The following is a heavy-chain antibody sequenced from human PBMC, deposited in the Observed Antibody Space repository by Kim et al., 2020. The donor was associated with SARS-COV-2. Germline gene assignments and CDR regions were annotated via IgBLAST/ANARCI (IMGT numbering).Heavy chain of an antibody. D-gene: IGHD3-10*01. CDR2: IYPGDSDT. J-gene: IGHJ5*02. V-gene: IGHV5-51*01. CDR3: ARGTTTGNYGSGSYYPNNWFDP. Sequence: GESLKISCKGSGYSFTSYWIGWVRQMPGKGLEWMGIIYPGDSDTRYSPSFQGQVTISADKSISTAYLQWSSLKASDTAMYYCARGTTTGNYGSGSYYPNNWFDPWGQGTLVTVSS. CDR1: GYSFTSYW.